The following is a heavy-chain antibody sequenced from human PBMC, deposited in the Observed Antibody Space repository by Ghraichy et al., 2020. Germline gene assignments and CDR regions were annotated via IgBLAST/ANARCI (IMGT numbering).Heavy chain of an antibody. V-gene: IGHV3-23*01. Sequence: GGSLRLSCAASGFTFSSYAMSWVRQAPGKGLEWVSAISGSGGSTYYADSVKGRFTISRDNSKNTLYLQMNSLRAEDTAVYYCAKRASGSSSSYYYYYMDVWAKGTTVTVS. J-gene: IGHJ6*03. CDR3: AKRASGSSSSYYYYYMDV. CDR2: ISGSGGST. D-gene: IGHD6-6*01. CDR1: GFTFSSYA.